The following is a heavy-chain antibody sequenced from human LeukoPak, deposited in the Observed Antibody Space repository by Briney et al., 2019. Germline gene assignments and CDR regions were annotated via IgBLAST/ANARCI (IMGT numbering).Heavy chain of an antibody. D-gene: IGHD2-2*01. J-gene: IGHJ4*02. V-gene: IGHV3-21*01. CDR1: GFTFSSYS. CDR3: ARTDIVVVPAAHIAAAFDY. CDR2: ISSSSSYI. Sequence: GGSLRLSCAASGFTFSSYSMNWVRQAPGKGLEWVSSISSSSSYIYYADSVKGRFTISRDNAKNSLYLQMNSLRAEDTAVYYCARTDIVVVPAAHIAAAFDYWGQGTLVTVSS.